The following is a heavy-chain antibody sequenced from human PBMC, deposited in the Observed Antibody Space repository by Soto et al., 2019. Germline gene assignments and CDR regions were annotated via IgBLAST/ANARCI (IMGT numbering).Heavy chain of an antibody. CDR2: IIPIFDTA. J-gene: IGHJ2*01. V-gene: IGHV1-69*01. CDR1: GGTFSTYA. Sequence: QVQLVQSGAEVKKPGSSVKVSCKASGGTFSTYAISWVRQAPGQGLEWMGGIIPIFDTANYAQKFQGGVTITADESTSTAYMELSSLRSEDTAVYYCARECYYDSSGSRYWYFDLWGRGTLVTVSS. D-gene: IGHD3-22*01. CDR3: ARECYYDSSGSRYWYFDL.